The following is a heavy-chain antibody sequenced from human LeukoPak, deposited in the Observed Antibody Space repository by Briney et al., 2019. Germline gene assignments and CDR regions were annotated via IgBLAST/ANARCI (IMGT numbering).Heavy chain of an antibody. CDR2: INSDGSIT. J-gene: IGHJ4*02. Sequence: PGGSLRLSCAASGFTFTTYWMHWVRQAPGKGLVWVSHINSDGSITSYADSVKGRFTISRDNAKNTLYLQMNSLRAEDTAVYYCARDSTHYDILTGLFDYWGQGTLVTVSS. CDR1: GFTFTTYW. V-gene: IGHV3-74*01. CDR3: ARDSTHYDILTGLFDY. D-gene: IGHD3-9*01.